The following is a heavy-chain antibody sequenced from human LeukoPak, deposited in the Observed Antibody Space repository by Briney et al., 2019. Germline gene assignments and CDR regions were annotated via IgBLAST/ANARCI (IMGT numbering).Heavy chain of an antibody. CDR3: AKAFSSTWYWYFDL. CDR1: GFSFDDYA. CDR2: ITWNSGDI. J-gene: IGHJ2*01. V-gene: IGHV3-9*01. Sequence: GRSLRLSCAASGFSFDDYAMHWVRQAPGKGLEWVSGITWNSGDIDYADSVKGRFIISRGNAKNSLFLQMNSLRPEDTALYYCAKAFSSTWYWYFDLWGRGTLVTVSS. D-gene: IGHD6-13*01.